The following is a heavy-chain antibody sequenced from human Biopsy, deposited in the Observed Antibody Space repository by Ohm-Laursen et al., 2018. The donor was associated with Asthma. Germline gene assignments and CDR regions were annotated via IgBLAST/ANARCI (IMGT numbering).Heavy chain of an antibody. CDR2: INSVFGTP. CDR1: GGTFNTYV. D-gene: IGHD2-2*01. J-gene: IGHJ4*02. CDR3: ARKAGSCISRTCYSLDF. Sequence: SVNVSCKPLGGTFNTYVIGWVRQAPGQGLEWMGGINSVFGTPTYPQKFQDRVTITADDSTSTVYMELSSLRSEDTAVYYCARKAGSCISRTCYSLDFWGQGTLVTVSS. V-gene: IGHV1-69*01.